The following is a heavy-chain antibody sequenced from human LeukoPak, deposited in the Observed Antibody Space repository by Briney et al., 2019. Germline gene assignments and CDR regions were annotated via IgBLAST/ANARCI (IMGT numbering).Heavy chain of an antibody. CDR1: GFTVSSNY. D-gene: IGHD3-22*01. Sequence: GGSLRLSCAASGFTVSSNYMSWVRQAPGKGLEWVAVISYDGSNKYYADSVKGRFTISRDNSKNTLYLQMNSLRAEDTAVYYCAKDAYYDSSGYWPPPGFDPWGQGTLVTVSS. V-gene: IGHV3-30*18. CDR3: AKDAYYDSSGYWPPPGFDP. J-gene: IGHJ5*02. CDR2: ISYDGSNK.